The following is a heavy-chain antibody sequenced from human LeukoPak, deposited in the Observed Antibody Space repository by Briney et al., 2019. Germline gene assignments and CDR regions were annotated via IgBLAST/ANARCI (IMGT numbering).Heavy chain of an antibody. J-gene: IGHJ4*02. V-gene: IGHV3-53*01. CDR1: GFTVSNSY. D-gene: IGHD4-17*01. CDR3: ARGDYGCIDY. Sequence: GGSLRLSCAASGFTVSNSYMNWVRQAPGKGLEWASVIYGGGSTYYADSVKDRFTISRDNSKNTLYLQMNSLRADDTAVYYCARGDYGCIDYWGQGTLVTVSS. CDR2: IYGGGST.